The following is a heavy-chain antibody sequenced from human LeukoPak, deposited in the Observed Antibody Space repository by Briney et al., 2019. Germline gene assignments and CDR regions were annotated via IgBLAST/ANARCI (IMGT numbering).Heavy chain of an antibody. V-gene: IGHV3-74*01. Sequence: PGGSLRLSCAASGFSLSDYWMYWVRQDPGKGLVCVSRLSSDGSNIRYADSVKGRFTVSSDNAKNTLYLQMNSLRAEDTAVYYCAREGTASIDYWGQGTLVTVSS. J-gene: IGHJ4*02. CDR2: LSSDGSNI. CDR1: GFSLSDYW. D-gene: IGHD3-10*01. CDR3: AREGTASIDY.